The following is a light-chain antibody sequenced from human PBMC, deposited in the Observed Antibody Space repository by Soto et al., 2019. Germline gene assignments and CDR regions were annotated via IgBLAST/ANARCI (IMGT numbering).Light chain of an antibody. V-gene: IGKV3-20*01. Sequence: EIMLKQSLGTLSLSQGERATLSCRASQSVSSSYLAWSQQKPGQAPRLLIYGASSRATGIPDRFSGSGSGTDFTLTISRLEPEDFAVYFCHQDGSSPWTFGQGSKVDVK. J-gene: IGKJ1*01. CDR2: GAS. CDR3: HQDGSSPWT. CDR1: QSVSSSY.